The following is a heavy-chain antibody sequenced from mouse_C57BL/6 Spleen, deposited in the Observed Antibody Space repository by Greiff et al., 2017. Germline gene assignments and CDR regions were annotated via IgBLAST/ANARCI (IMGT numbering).Heavy chain of an antibody. CDR3: ARFDLVLRLLDY. CDR2: IDPEDGET. J-gene: IGHJ2*01. CDR1: GFNIKDYY. Sequence: DVKLMESGAELVKPGASVKLSCTASGFNIKDYYMPWVKQRTEQGLEWIGRIDPEDGETTYAPKFQGKATITADTSSTTAYLQLSSLTSEGTAVYYCARFDLVLRLLDYWGQGTTLTVSS. V-gene: IGHV14-2*01. D-gene: IGHD1-1*01.